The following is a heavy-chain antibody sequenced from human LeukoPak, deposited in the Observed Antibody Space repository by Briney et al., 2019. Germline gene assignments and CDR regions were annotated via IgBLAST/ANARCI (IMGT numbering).Heavy chain of an antibody. D-gene: IGHD3-16*01. Sequence: PSQTLSLTCAVYGGSFSGYYWSWFRQPPGKGLEWNGEINHSGSTNYNPSLKSRVTISVDTSKNQFSLKLSSVTAADTAVYYCARGLGERRFGTRSRGYNWFAPWGQGTVVTVSS. CDR1: GGSFSGYY. CDR2: INHSGST. V-gene: IGHV4-34*01. CDR3: ARGLGERRFGTRSRGYNWFAP. J-gene: IGHJ5*02.